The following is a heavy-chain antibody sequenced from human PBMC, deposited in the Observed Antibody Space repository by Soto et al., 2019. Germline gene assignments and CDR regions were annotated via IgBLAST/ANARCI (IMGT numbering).Heavy chain of an antibody. CDR2: IYYSGST. CDR1: GGSISSYY. V-gene: IGHV4-59*01. D-gene: IGHD1-26*01. J-gene: IGHJ3*02. Sequence: SETLSLTCTVSGGSISSYYWSWIRQPPGKGLEWIGYIYYSGSTNYNPSLKSRVTISVDTSKNQFSLKLSSVTAADTAVYYCARKNPSARGSYLSDAFDIWGQGTMVTVSS. CDR3: ARKNPSARGSYLSDAFDI.